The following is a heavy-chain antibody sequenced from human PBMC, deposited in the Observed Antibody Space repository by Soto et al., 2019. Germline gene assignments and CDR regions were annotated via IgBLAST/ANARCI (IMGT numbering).Heavy chain of an antibody. J-gene: IGHJ4*02. CDR2: IYYRGGI. CDR3: ASVRSSAFRYFDF. CDR1: GFSISSGFY. Sequence: PSETLSLTCVVSGFSISSGFYWGRLRPSPGKGLEWIGSIYYRGGIYYNPSLRSRISVALDTSKNQFSLKLNSVSAADTAVYYCASVRSSAFRYFDFWAPGLLVTLSS. V-gene: IGHV4-38-2*01.